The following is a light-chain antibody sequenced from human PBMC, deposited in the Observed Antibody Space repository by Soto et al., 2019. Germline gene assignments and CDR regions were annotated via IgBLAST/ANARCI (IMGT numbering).Light chain of an antibody. V-gene: IGLV2-14*01. J-gene: IGLJ2*01. CDR3: SSYTSSSTLDVV. Sequence: QSVLTQPASVSGSPGQSITISCTGTSSDVGGYNYVSWYQQHPGKAPKLMIYDVSNRPSGVSNRFSGSKSGNMASLTISGRQAEDEADYYCSSYTSSSTLDVVFGGGTKLTVL. CDR2: DVS. CDR1: SSDVGGYNY.